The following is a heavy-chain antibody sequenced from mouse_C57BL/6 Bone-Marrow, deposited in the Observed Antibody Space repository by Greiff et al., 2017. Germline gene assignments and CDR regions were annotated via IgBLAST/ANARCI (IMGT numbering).Heavy chain of an antibody. Sequence: VQLQQPGAELVKPGASVKLSCKASGYTFTSYWMHWVKQRPGQGLEWIGMIHPNSGSTNYNAKFKSKATLTVDKSSSTAYMQLSSLTSEDSAVYYCARCTVVVDYWGQGTTLTVSS. CDR2: IHPNSGST. J-gene: IGHJ2*01. CDR3: ARCTVVVDY. V-gene: IGHV1-64*01. CDR1: GYTFTSYW. D-gene: IGHD1-1*01.